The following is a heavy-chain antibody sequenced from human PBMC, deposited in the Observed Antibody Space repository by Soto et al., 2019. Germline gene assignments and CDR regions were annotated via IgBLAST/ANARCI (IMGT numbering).Heavy chain of an antibody. J-gene: IGHJ6*02. V-gene: IGHV1-69*01. Sequence: QVQLVQSGAEVKKPGSSVKVSCKTSGVSFNNNGIGWVRQAPGHGLEWMGGVSPPFRTSNYARKFQGSISITADASTGTVNMELSSLTSEDTAQYYCARVFYYGSGSYSPYGMDVWGQGTTVTVSS. CDR1: GVSFNNNG. D-gene: IGHD3-10*01. CDR3: ARVFYYGSGSYSPYGMDV. CDR2: VSPPFRTS.